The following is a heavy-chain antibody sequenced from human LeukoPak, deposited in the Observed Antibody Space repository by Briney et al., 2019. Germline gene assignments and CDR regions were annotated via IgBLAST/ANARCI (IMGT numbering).Heavy chain of an antibody. D-gene: IGHD2-2*01. CDR1: GYTLTELS. CDR2: FDPEDGET. J-gene: IGHJ4*02. CDR3: AMRYCSSTSCRYRVWELYYFDY. Sequence: ASVKVSCKVSGYTLTELSMHWVRQAPGKGLEWMGGFDPEDGETIYAQKFQGRVTMTEDTSTDTAYMELSSLRSEDTAVYYCAMRYCSSTSCRYRVWELYYFDYWGQGTLVTVSS. V-gene: IGHV1-24*01.